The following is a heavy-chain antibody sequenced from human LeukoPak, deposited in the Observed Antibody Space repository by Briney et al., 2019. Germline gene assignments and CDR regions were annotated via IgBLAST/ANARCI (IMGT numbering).Heavy chain of an antibody. V-gene: IGHV1-2*02. CDR2: INTKSGRT. CDR3: ARADFIDAGPYLIGP. D-gene: IGHD3-3*01. J-gene: IGHJ5*02. CDR1: GYSFTDYY. Sequence: AASVKVSCKTSGYSFTDYYIHWVRQAPRQGLEWMGWINTKSGRTSSARKFQGRVTMTRDPSITTVYMDMAWLTSDDTAIYFCARADFIDAGPYLIGPWGQGTLVTVSS.